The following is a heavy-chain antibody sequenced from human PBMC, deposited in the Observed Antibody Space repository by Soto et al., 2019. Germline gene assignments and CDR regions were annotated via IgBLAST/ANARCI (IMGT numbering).Heavy chain of an antibody. CDR3: ARDLLGYSYGFPDYYYGMDV. D-gene: IGHD5-18*01. CDR1: GGTFSSYV. CDR2: IIPIFGTA. V-gene: IGHV1-69*01. J-gene: IGHJ6*02. Sequence: QVQLVQSGAEVKKPGSSVKVSCKASGGTFSSYVISWVRQAPGQGLEWMGGIIPIFGTANYAQKFQGRVTITADESTSTAYMELSSLRSEDTAVYYCARDLLGYSYGFPDYYYGMDVWGQGTTVTVSS.